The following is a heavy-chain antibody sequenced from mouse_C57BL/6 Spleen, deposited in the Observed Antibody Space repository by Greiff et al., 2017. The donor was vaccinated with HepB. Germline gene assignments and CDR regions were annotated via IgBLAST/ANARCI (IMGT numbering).Heavy chain of an antibody. CDR3: ARRFTTVVADYAMDY. CDR2: IYPGSGST. D-gene: IGHD1-1*01. CDR1: GYTFTSYW. J-gene: IGHJ4*01. Sequence: VQLQQPGAELVKPGASVKMSCKASGYTFTSYWITWVKQRPGQGLEWIGDIYPGSGSTNYNEKFKSKATLTVDTSSSTAYMQLSSLTSEDSAVYYCARRFTTVVADYAMDYWGQGTSVTVSS. V-gene: IGHV1-55*01.